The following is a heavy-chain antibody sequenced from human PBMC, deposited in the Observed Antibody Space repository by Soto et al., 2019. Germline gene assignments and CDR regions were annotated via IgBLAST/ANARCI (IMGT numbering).Heavy chain of an antibody. V-gene: IGHV1-18*01. CDR2: LSGYNGDT. J-gene: IGHJ5*02. D-gene: IGHD2-2*01. CDR1: GYSLRNYA. Sequence: QVQLVQSGAEVKKPGASVRVSCKASGYSLRNYAFAWVRQAPGQGLEWMAWLSGYNGDTQYASKFQGRVTLTTDTSTNTAYMDLRTLRSDDTAVYYCARVDSPSATRGWFDAWGQGTLVTVSS. CDR3: ARVDSPSATRGWFDA.